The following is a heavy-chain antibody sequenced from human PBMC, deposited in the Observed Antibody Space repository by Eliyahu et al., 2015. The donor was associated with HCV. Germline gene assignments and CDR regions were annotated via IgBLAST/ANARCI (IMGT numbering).Heavy chain of an antibody. CDR3: TTDSPELGLYYFDY. CDR2: IKSKTDGGTT. J-gene: IGHJ4*02. V-gene: IGHV3-15*01. Sequence: RQAPGKGLEWVGRIKSKTDGGTTDYAAPVKGRFTISRDDSKNTLYLQMNSLKTEDTAVYYCTTDSPELGLYYFDYWGQGTLVTVSS. D-gene: IGHD1-7*01.